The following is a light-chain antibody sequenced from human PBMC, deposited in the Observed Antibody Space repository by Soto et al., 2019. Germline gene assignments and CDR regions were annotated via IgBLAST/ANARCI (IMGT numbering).Light chain of an antibody. Sequence: DIQMTQSPSSVSASVGDRVTITCRASQGISSWLALYQQKPGQAPNLLIYAASSLQSGVPSRFSGSGSGTDFTLTISSLQPEDFATYYCQQANSFPPTFGPGTKVDIK. CDR1: QGISSW. V-gene: IGKV1-12*01. CDR2: AAS. J-gene: IGKJ3*01. CDR3: QQANSFPPT.